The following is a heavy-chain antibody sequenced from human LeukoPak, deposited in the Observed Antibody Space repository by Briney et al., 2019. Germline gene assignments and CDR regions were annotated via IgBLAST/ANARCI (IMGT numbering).Heavy chain of an antibody. CDR1: GGSISSSSYY. Sequence: SETLSLTCTVSGGSISSSSYYWGWIRQPPGKGLEWIGSIYYSGSTYYNPSLKSRVTISVDTSKNQFSLKLSSVTAADTAVYYCARLSLQLVERGYYYYYYYMDVWGKGTTVTVSS. V-gene: IGHV4-39*01. J-gene: IGHJ6*03. CDR2: IYYSGST. D-gene: IGHD6-6*01. CDR3: ARLSLQLVERGYYYYYYYMDV.